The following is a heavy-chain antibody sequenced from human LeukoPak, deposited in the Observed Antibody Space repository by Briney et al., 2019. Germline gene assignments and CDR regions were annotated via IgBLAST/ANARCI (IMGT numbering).Heavy chain of an antibody. CDR3: ARGRYYYDSSGSIRGPPEGP. D-gene: IGHD3-22*01. CDR1: GFTFSSYA. CDR2: ISYDGSNK. Sequence: PGGSLRLSCAASGFTFSSYAMHRVRQAPGKGLEWVAVISYDGSNKYYADSVKGRFTISRDNSKNTLYLQMNSLRAEDTAVYYCARGRYYYDSSGSIRGPPEGPWGQGTLVTVSS. V-gene: IGHV3-30-3*01. J-gene: IGHJ5*02.